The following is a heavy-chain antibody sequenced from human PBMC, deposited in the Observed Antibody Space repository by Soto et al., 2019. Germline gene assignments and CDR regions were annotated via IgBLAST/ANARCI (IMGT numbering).Heavy chain of an antibody. CDR3: AHRQEPIELAGKFCVPEGSFAY. CDR1: GFSLITSGVC. Sequence: QITLKESGPTLVKPTQTLTLTCTFSGFSLITSGVCVGWIRQPPGKALVWLSLISWDDDKRYSPALKSRLTINRDSSKNQVVLTMTNMDAVGTATYYCAHRQEPIELAGKFCVPEGSFAYWGQGALVTVSS. J-gene: IGHJ4*02. CDR2: ISWDDDK. V-gene: IGHV2-5*02. D-gene: IGHD6-19*01.